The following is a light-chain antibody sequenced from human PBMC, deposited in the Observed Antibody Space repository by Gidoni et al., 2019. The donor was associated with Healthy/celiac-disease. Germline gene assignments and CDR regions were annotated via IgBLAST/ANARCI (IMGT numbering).Light chain of an antibody. V-gene: IGKV1-9*01. CDR3: QQLNSYPMT. Sequence: DIQLTQSPSFLSASVGDRVTITCRASQGISSYLAWYQQKPGKVPKLLIYAASTLPSGVPPRFSGSGSGTEFTLTISSLQPEDFATYYCQQLNSYPMTFGPGTKVDIK. CDR2: AAS. J-gene: IGKJ3*01. CDR1: QGISSY.